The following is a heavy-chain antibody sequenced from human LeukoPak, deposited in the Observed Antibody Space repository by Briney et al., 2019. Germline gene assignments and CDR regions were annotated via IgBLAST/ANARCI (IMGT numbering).Heavy chain of an antibody. V-gene: IGHV3-23*01. CDR3: ARENRDGYNPYNWFDP. D-gene: IGHD5-18*01. CDR2: ISNGGGSA. Sequence: GGSLRLSCAGSGFTNSSYPMSWVRQAPGKGLQWVSAISNGGGSAYYADSVKGRFTISRDNSKSTLYLQMNSLRAEDTAVYYCARENRDGYNPYNWFDPWGQGILVTVSS. CDR1: GFTNSSYP. J-gene: IGHJ5*02.